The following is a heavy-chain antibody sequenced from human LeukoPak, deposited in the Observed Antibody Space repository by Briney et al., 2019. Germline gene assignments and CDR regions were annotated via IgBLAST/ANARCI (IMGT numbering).Heavy chain of an antibody. Sequence: ASVKVSCKASGGTFSSYAMHWVRQAPGQRLEWMGWINAGNGNTKYSQKFQGRVTITRDTSASTAYMELSSLRSEDTAVYYCAVTYCGGDCSIPDAFDIWGQGTMVTVSS. CDR1: GGTFSSYA. CDR2: INAGNGNT. V-gene: IGHV1-3*01. J-gene: IGHJ3*02. D-gene: IGHD2-21*02. CDR3: AVTYCGGDCSIPDAFDI.